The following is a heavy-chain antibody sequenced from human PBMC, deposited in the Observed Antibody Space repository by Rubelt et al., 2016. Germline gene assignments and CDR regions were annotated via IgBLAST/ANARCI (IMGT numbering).Heavy chain of an antibody. CDR3: ARVGFYYYSGSYVD. V-gene: IGHV1-46*01. J-gene: IGHJ4*02. CDR1: GYTFTSYY. D-gene: IGHD3-10*01. CDR2: INPSGGST. Sequence: QVQLVQSGAEVKKPGASVKVSCKASGYTFTSYYMHWVRQAPGQGLEWMGIINPSGGSTTDAQKFQGRFTMARDTSTSTVYMDLSSLRCEDTAVYYCARVGFYYYSGSYVDWGQGTLVTVSS.